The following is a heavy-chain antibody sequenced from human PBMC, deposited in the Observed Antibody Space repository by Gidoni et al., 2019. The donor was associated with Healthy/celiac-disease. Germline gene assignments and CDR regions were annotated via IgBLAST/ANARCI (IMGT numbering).Heavy chain of an antibody. CDR1: GASISSYD. Sequence: QVQLQESGPGLVKPSETLSLTCPVSGASISSYDWSWFRQPAGKGLEWFGRIYTRGSTNYNPSLKSRVTMSVDTSKNQFSLKLSSVTAADTAVYYCARVPAPTGYWYFDLWGRGTLVTVSS. V-gene: IGHV4-4*07. CDR3: ARVPAPTGYWYFDL. CDR2: IYTRGST. J-gene: IGHJ2*01.